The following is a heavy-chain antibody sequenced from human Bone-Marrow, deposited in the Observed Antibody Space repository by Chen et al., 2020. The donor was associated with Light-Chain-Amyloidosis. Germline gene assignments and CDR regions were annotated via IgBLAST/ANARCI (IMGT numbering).Heavy chain of an antibody. Sequence: EVQLVESGGGLVQTGGYLRLSGAASGLTLSDYWMSWVRQAPGKGLEWVANIKQDTSEKYDVDSVKGRFTISGDNAKDSLYLQMSSLRAEDTAMYYCARHIVWGAPDYWGQGTLVTVSS. D-gene: IGHD3-16*01. CDR3: ARHIVWGAPDY. J-gene: IGHJ4*02. CDR2: IKQDTSEK. CDR1: GLTLSDYW. V-gene: IGHV3-7*03.